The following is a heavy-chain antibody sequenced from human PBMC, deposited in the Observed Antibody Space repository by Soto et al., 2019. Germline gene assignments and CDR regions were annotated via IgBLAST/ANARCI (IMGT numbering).Heavy chain of an antibody. D-gene: IGHD5-12*01. CDR3: ARGGKRYSNPASGVGGFGF. Sequence: SETLSLTCTVSGVSISSSYWSWLRQSPGTGLEWIGYIYYTGTTNYNPSLKRRVTISLDTAKNQFSLNVNSLTTADTAVYFCARGGKRYSNPASGVGGFGFWGPGTLGTVCS. V-gene: IGHV4-59*01. CDR1: GVSISSSY. CDR2: IYYTGTT. J-gene: IGHJ4*02.